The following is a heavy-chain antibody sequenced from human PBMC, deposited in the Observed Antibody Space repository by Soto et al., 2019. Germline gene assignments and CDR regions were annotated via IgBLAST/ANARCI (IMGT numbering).Heavy chain of an antibody. CDR2: IYYSGST. D-gene: IGHD2-15*01. CDR1: GGSISSGDYY. V-gene: IGHV4-30-4*01. CDR3: ARDLDCSGGSCYPGWFDP. Sequence: QVQLQESGPGLVKPSQTLSLTCTVSGGSISSGDYYWSWIRQPPGKGLEWIGYIYYSGSTYYNPSLKSRVTISVDTSKNQFSLKLSFVTAADTAVYYCARDLDCSGGSCYPGWFDPWGQGTLVTVSS. J-gene: IGHJ5*02.